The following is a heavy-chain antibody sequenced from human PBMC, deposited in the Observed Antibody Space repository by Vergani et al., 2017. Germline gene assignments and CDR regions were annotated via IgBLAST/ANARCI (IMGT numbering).Heavy chain of an antibody. CDR1: GGSISSGGYY. J-gene: IGHJ4*02. D-gene: IGHD6-6*01. CDR2: IYYSGST. V-gene: IGHV4-31*03. CDR3: ARWVDSSSPHLDY. Sequence: QVQLQESGPGLVKPSQTLSLTCTVSGGSISSGGYYWSWIRQHPGKGLEGIGYIYYSGSTYYNPSLKSRVTRSVDTSKNQFSLKLSSVTAADTAVYYCARWVDSSSPHLDYWGQGTLVTVSS.